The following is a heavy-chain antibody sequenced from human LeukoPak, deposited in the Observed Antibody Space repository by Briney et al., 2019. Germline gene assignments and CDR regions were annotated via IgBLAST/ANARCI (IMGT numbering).Heavy chain of an antibody. Sequence: SETLSLTCAVYGGSFSGYYWSWIRQPPGKGLEWIGEINHSGSTNYNPSLKSRVTISVDTSKNQFSLKLSSVTAADTAVYYCAIAQYDFWSGYPYDAFDIWGQGTMVTVSS. D-gene: IGHD3-3*01. CDR3: AIAQYDFWSGYPYDAFDI. J-gene: IGHJ3*02. V-gene: IGHV4-34*01. CDR1: GGSFSGYY. CDR2: INHSGST.